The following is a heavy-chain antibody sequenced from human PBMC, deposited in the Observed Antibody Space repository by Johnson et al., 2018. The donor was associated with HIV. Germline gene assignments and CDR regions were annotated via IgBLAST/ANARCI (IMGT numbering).Heavy chain of an antibody. D-gene: IGHD6-19*01. J-gene: IGHJ3*02. CDR2: IRSSGSTI. CDR1: GFTLSTYW. CDR3: AKEASGWYHAGDAFDI. Sequence: MQVVESGGGLVQPGGSLRLSCAASGFTLSTYWMSWVRQAPGKGLEWVSYIRSSGSTIYYADSVKGRFTISRDNSKNTLYLQMNSLRAEDTAVYYCAKEASGWYHAGDAFDIWGQGTMVTVSS. V-gene: IGHV3-48*01.